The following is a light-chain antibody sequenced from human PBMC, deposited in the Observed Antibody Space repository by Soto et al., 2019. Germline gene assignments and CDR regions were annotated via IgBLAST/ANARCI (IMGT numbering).Light chain of an antibody. CDR3: SSYTSSSTPYV. V-gene: IGLV2-18*02. Sequence: QSALTQPPSVSGSPGQSVTISCTGTSSDVVGYNRVSWYQHPPGTAPILMIYEVRNRPSGVPDRFSGSKSGNTASLTISGLQAEDEADYYCSSYTSSSTPYVFGTGTKLTVL. J-gene: IGLJ1*01. CDR2: EVR. CDR1: SSDVVGYNR.